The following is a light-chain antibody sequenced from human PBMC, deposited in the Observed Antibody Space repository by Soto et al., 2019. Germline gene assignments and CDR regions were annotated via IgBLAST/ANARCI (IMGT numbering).Light chain of an antibody. CDR1: SSDVGGYNY. CDR3: SSYTSSSTLDV. J-gene: IGLJ1*01. CDR2: DVS. V-gene: IGLV2-14*01. Sequence: QSALTQPASVSGCPGQSITISCTGTSSDVGGYNYVSWYQQHPGKAPKLMIYDVSNRPSGGSNRFSGSKSGNTPSLPISGLQADDEADYYCSSYTSSSTLDVFGTGTKVTVL.